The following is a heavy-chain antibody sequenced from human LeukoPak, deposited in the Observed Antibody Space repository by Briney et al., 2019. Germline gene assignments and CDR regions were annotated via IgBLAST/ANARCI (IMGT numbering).Heavy chain of an antibody. CDR3: ARDYRAGSGGWSGDFDY. D-gene: IGHD6-19*01. J-gene: IGHJ4*02. V-gene: IGHV4-31*03. Sequence: PSETLSLTCTVSGGSISSGAYSWTWIRQLPGKGPEWIGYIYYSGSTYYSPSLKSRVTISVDTSKKQFSLKLNSVTAADTAVYYCARDYRAGSGGWSGDFDYWGQGTLVTVSS. CDR1: GGSISSGAYS. CDR2: IYYSGST.